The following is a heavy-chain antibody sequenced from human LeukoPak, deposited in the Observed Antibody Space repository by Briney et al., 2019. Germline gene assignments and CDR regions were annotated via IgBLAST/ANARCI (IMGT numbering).Heavy chain of an antibody. CDR3: ATTYSSGTDAFDI. D-gene: IGHD6-19*01. Sequence: GESLKISCKCSGYSFTSYWIGWVRQMPGKGLEWMGIIYPGDSDIRYSPSFQGQVTISADKSISTAYLQWSSLKASDTALYYCATTYSSGTDAFDIWGPGTMVTVSS. J-gene: IGHJ3*02. CDR1: GYSFTSYW. V-gene: IGHV5-51*01. CDR2: IYPGDSDI.